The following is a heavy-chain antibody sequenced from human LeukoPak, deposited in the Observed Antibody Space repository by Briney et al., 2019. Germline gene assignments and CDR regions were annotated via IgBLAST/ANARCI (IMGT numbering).Heavy chain of an antibody. V-gene: IGHV3-66*01. CDR2: IYSGGST. D-gene: IGHD3-22*01. CDR1: GFTVSSNY. J-gene: IGHJ3*02. Sequence: PGGSLRLSCAASGFTVSSNYMSWVRQAPGKGLEWVSVIYSGGSTYYADSVKGRFTISRDNSKNTLYLQMNSLRAEDTAVYYCARVYLGYYDSENAFDIWGQGTMVTVSS. CDR3: ARVYLGYYDSENAFDI.